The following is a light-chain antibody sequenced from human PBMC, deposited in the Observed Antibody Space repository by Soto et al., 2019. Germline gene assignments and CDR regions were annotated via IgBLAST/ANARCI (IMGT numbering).Light chain of an antibody. CDR3: QQFGNSPLYT. CDR2: GAS. Sequence: EIVLTQFPGTLSLSPGERATLSCRASQSVSTSYLAWYQQKPGQAPRPRIYGASSRATGIPDRFSGSGSGTDFTLTISRLETEDFAVYYCQQFGNSPLYTFGQGTKLEIK. CDR1: QSVSTSY. V-gene: IGKV3-20*01. J-gene: IGKJ2*01.